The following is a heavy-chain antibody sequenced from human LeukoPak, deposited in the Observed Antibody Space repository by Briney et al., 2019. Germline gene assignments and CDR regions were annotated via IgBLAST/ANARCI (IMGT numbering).Heavy chain of an antibody. D-gene: IGHD6-19*01. Sequence: GGSLRLSCAASGFTFSSYEMNWVRQAPGKGLEWVSSISSSSSYIYYADSVKGRFTISRDNAKNSLYLQMNSLRAEDTAVYYCARELAVGGTWFDPWGQGTLVTVSS. V-gene: IGHV3-21*01. CDR1: GFTFSSYE. J-gene: IGHJ5*02. CDR3: ARELAVGGTWFDP. CDR2: ISSSSSYI.